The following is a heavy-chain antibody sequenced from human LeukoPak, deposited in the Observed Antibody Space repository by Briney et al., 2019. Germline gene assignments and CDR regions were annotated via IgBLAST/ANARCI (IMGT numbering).Heavy chain of an antibody. Sequence: SETLSLTCTVSGGSISSYYWSWIRQPPGKGLEWIGYIYYSGSTHYNPSLKSRVTISVDTSKNQFSLKLTSVTAADTAVYYCARHNFWYFDLWGRGTLVTVSS. CDR3: ARHNFWYFDL. V-gene: IGHV4-59*08. CDR1: GGSISSYY. CDR2: IYYSGST. J-gene: IGHJ2*01. D-gene: IGHD1-20*01.